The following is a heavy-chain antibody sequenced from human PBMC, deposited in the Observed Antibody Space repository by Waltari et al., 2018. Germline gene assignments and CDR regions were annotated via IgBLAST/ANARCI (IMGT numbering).Heavy chain of an antibody. CDR1: GFSFSAYG. D-gene: IGHD3-22*01. CDR2: ISHDGTKK. CDR3: VRDIATMILRDHPLDR. Sequence: QEELVESGGGVVQPGPSLRLSCVTSGFSFSAYGMHWVRQAPGKGLEWVAMISHDGTKKFYADSVRGRFTIARDNPKNTLFLQIDSLRVEDTSIYYCVRDIATMILRDHPLDRWGQGTLVTVSS. V-gene: IGHV3-33*05. J-gene: IGHJ4*02.